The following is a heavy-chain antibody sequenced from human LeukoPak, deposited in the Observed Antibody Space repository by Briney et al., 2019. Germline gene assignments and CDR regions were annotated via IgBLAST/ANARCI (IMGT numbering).Heavy chain of an antibody. J-gene: IGHJ6*03. V-gene: IGHV4-59*02. CDR3: ARVKADILTAYVYYYYYMDV. D-gene: IGHD3-9*01. CDR2: IYHTGST. Sequence: SETLSLTCTISGGSVSDYYWSWIRQSPGKGLEWIGYIYHTGSTSYSPSLKSRVTISADTSQNQFSLKLSSVTAADTAVYYCARVKADILTAYVYYYYYMDVWGKGTTVTISS. CDR1: GGSVSDYY.